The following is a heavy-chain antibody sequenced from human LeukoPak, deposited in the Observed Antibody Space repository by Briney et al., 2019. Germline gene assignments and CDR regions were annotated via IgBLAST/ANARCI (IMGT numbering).Heavy chain of an antibody. CDR3: AREDSSGWFDY. Sequence: SETLSLTCTVSGGSISSHYWSWIRQPPGKGLEWIGYIYYSGTTDYNPSLQSRVTMSIDTSKNQLSLKLSSLTAADTAVYYCAREDSSGWFDYWGQGTLVTVSS. J-gene: IGHJ4*02. V-gene: IGHV4-59*11. CDR2: IYYSGTT. D-gene: IGHD6-19*01. CDR1: GGSISSHY.